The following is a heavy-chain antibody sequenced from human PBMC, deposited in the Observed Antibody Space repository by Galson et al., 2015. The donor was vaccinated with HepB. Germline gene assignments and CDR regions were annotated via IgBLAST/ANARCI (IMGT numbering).Heavy chain of an antibody. Sequence: SVKVSCKASGYTFTSYAMHWVRQAPGQRLEWMGWINAGNGNTKYSQKFQGRVTITRDTSASTAYMELSSLRSEDTAVYYCARGLLYYYDSSGPYDYWGQGTLVTVSS. CDR1: GYTFTSYA. D-gene: IGHD3-22*01. CDR3: ARGLLYYYDSSGPYDY. J-gene: IGHJ4*02. CDR2: INAGNGNT. V-gene: IGHV1-3*01.